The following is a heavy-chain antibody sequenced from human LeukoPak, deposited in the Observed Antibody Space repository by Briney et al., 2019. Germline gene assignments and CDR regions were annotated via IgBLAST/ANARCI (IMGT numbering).Heavy chain of an antibody. J-gene: IGHJ3*02. CDR3: ARDLYYDSSGTHAFDI. Sequence: GGSLRLSCVASGFTFSSYAMAWVRQARGKGLEWVSSVSGSGSGTYYADSVKDRFTISRDNSKNTVYLQMNSLRADDTAVYYCARDLYYDSSGTHAFDIWGQETMVTASS. D-gene: IGHD3-22*01. CDR2: VSGSGSGT. CDR1: GFTFSSYA. V-gene: IGHV3-23*01.